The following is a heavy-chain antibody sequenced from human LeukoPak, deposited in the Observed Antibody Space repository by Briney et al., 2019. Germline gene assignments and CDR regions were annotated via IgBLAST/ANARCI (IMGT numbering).Heavy chain of an antibody. Sequence: GASVKVSCKASGYTFTSYYMHWVRQAPGQGLEWMGGIIPIFGTANYAQKFQGRVTITADESTSTAYMELSSLRSEDTAVYYCAFRGGSSLYYYYYYGMDVWGQGTTVTVSS. CDR3: AFRGGSSLYYYYYYGMDV. CDR2: IIPIFGTA. J-gene: IGHJ6*02. V-gene: IGHV1-69*13. D-gene: IGHD1-26*01. CDR1: GYTFTSYY.